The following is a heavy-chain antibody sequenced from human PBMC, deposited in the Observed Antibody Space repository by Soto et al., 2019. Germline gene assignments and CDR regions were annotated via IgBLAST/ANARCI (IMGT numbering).Heavy chain of an antibody. V-gene: IGHV4-4*02. CDR2: AYHNGLT. J-gene: IGHJ4*02. D-gene: IGHD6-19*01. Sequence: PSETLSLTCAVSGDSVTSNAWWSWVRQPPGKGLEWIGEAYHNGLTDYNPSLKSRVTMSVDTSKNEFSLKLTSLTAADTAIYYCARDAAVPGESDRFDYWGQGTLVTV. CDR1: GDSVTSNAW. CDR3: ARDAAVPGESDRFDY.